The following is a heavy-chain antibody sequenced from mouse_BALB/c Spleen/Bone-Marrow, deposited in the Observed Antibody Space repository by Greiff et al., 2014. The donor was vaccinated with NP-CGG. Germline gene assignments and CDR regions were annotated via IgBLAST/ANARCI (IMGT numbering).Heavy chain of an antibody. CDR2: ISSGTSTI. D-gene: IGHD2-3*01. CDR1: GFTFSSFG. Sequence: EVQGVESGGGLVQPGGSRKLSCAASGFTFSSFGMHWVRQAPERGLEWVAYISSGTSTIYYADTVKGRFTISRDNPKNTLFPQMTSLRSEDTAMYYCARDDGYYIRNAMDYWGQGTSVTVSS. CDR3: ARDDGYYIRNAMDY. V-gene: IGHV5-17*02. J-gene: IGHJ4*01.